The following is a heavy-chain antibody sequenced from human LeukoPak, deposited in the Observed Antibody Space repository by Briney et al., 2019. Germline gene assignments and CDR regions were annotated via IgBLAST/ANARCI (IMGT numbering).Heavy chain of an antibody. Sequence: GGSLRLSCAASGFTFSGSAMHWVRQAPGKGLEWVSYISSSGSTIYYADSVKGRFTISRDNAKNSLYLQMNSLRAEDTAVYYCARIVGSSWYHYYYYYMDVWGKGTTVTVSS. CDR1: GFTFSGSA. CDR2: ISSSGSTI. J-gene: IGHJ6*03. V-gene: IGHV3-48*04. CDR3: ARIVGSSWYHYYYYYMDV. D-gene: IGHD6-13*01.